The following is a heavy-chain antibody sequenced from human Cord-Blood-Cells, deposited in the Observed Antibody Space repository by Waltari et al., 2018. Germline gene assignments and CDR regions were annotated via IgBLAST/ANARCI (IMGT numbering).Heavy chain of an antibody. CDR3: ARDHPNKGPDY. Sequence: QLVQSGAEVKKPGASVTGTCKASGYPLTCSGIRRARQAPGQWLEWMGWSSAYNGNTNYAQKLQGRVTMTTDTSTSTAYMELRSLRSDDTAVYYCARDHPNKGPDYWGQGTLVTVSS. CDR2: SSAYNGNT. J-gene: IGHJ4*02. CDR1: GYPLTCSG. V-gene: IGHV1-18*01.